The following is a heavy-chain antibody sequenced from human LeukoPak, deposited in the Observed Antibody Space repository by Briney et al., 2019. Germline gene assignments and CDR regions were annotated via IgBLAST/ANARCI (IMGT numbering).Heavy chain of an antibody. Sequence: AASVKVSCKSTSRISWVRQVPGQGLEWMGWIGSYGGDTYYAQKFQGRVTVTTDTSTSTVYMELRSLRSDDTAVYYCARDLWNFYDDSGYYRDFDSWGQGTLVTVSS. D-gene: IGHD3-22*01. J-gene: IGHJ5*01. CDR1: TSR. V-gene: IGHV1-18*01. CDR3: ARDLWNFYDDSGYYRDFDS. CDR2: IGSYGGDT.